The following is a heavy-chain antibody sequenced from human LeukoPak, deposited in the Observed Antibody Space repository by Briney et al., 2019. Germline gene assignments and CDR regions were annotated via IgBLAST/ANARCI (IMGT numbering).Heavy chain of an antibody. CDR1: GYTFTSYG. J-gene: IGHJ5*02. V-gene: IGHV1-18*01. Sequence: ASVKVSCKASGYTFTSYGISWVRQAPGQGLEWMGWISAYNGNTNYAQKLQGRVTMTTDTSTSTAYMELRSLRSDDTAVYYCARADQHYYGSGSYYFPVPESPWGQGTLVTVSS. CDR3: ARADQHYYGSGSYYFPVPESP. CDR2: ISAYNGNT. D-gene: IGHD3-10*01.